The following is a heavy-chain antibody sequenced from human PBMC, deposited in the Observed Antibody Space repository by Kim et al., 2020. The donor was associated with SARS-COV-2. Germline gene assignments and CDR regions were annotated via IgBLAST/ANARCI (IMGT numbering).Heavy chain of an antibody. CDR1: GGSISSYY. CDR2: IYYSGST. Sequence: SETLSLTCTVSGGSISSYYWSWIRQPPGKGLEWIGYIYYSGSTNYNPSLKSRVTISVDTSKNQFSLKLSSVTAADTAVYYCARVAREGGNPYYFDYWGQGTLVTVSS. D-gene: IGHD3-16*01. J-gene: IGHJ4*02. V-gene: IGHV4-59*01. CDR3: ARVAREGGNPYYFDY.